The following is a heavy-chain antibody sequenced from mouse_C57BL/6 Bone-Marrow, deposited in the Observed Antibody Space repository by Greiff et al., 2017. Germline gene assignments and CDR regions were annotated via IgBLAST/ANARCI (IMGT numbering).Heavy chain of an antibody. CDR1: GFTFSSYA. CDR3: ARAFTTVDY. V-gene: IGHV5-4*01. J-gene: IGHJ2*01. CDR2: ISDGGSYT. D-gene: IGHD1-1*01. Sequence: EVQRVESGGGLVKPGGSLKLSCAASGFTFSSYAMSWVRQTPEKRLEWVATISDGGSYTYYPDNVKGRFTISRDNAKNNLYLQMSHLKSEDTAMYYCARAFTTVDYWGQGTTLTVSS.